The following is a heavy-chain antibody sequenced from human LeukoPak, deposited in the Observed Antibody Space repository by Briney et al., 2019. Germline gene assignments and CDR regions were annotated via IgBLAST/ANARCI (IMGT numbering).Heavy chain of an antibody. CDR3: ARMGVAGTGNWFDP. D-gene: IGHD6-19*01. J-gene: IGHJ5*02. V-gene: IGHV4-59*01. CDR2: IYYSGST. CDR1: GASTTSYY. Sequence: SETLSLTCSVSGASTTSYYWGWLRQPPGKGLEWIGYIYYSGSTNYNPSLKSRVTISVDTSKNQFSLKLSSVTAADTAVYYCARMGVAGTGNWFDPWGQGTLVTASS.